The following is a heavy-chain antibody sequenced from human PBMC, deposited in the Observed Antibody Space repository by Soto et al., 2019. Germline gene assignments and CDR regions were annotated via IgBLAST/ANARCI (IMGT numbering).Heavy chain of an antibody. CDR2: ISFDGSTE. J-gene: IGHJ6*02. D-gene: IGHD3-10*01. CDR3: ARSRHVSGSYTHFYYVLDV. Sequence: QVQLVESGGGVVQPGRSLRLSCAATGFTFISYAMHWVRQAPGKGLEWVAVISFDGSTEYYADSVKGRFTISRDNSKNAVYLQMISLRSEDTAVYYCARSRHVSGSYTHFYYVLDVWVQGTTVTVSS. V-gene: IGHV3-30-3*01. CDR1: GFTFISYA.